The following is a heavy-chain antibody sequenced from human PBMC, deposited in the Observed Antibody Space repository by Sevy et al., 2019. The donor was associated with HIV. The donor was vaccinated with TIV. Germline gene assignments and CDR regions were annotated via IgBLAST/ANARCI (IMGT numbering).Heavy chain of an antibody. V-gene: IGHV1-2*02. Sequence: ASVKVSCKASGYTFTGYYMHWVRQAPGQGLEWMGWINPNSGGTNYAQKFQGRVTMTRDTSISTAYMELSRLRPDDTAVYYCAREVRGVERGYGMDVWGQGTTVTVSS. CDR1: GYTFTGYY. CDR3: AREVRGVERGYGMDV. D-gene: IGHD3-10*01. CDR2: INPNSGGT. J-gene: IGHJ6*02.